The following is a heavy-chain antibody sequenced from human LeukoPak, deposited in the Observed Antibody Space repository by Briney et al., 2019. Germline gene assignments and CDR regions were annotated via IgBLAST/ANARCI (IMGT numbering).Heavy chain of an antibody. CDR3: TRRYYDSSGYDY. CDR1: GFTFSSYW. CDR2: IEGDGSTT. J-gene: IGHJ4*02. Sequence: GGSLRLSCAASGFTFSSYWMHWVRQAPGKGLEWVSRIEGDGSTTTYADSVKGRFTISRDNAKNTVYLQVSSLRAEDTAVYYCTRRYYDSSGYDYWGQGTQVTVSS. V-gene: IGHV3-74*01. D-gene: IGHD3-22*01.